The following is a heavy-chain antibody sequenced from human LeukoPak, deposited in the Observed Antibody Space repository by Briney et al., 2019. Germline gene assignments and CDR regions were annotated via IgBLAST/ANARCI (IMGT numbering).Heavy chain of an antibody. CDR2: IYYSGGT. CDR3: AAYSSTWRYYFDY. CDR1: GGSISNSSYY. J-gene: IGHJ4*02. D-gene: IGHD6-13*01. V-gene: IGHV4-39*01. Sequence: SETLSLTCTVSGGSISNSSYYWGWIRQPPGKGLEWIGSIYYSGGTYYNPSLKTRVTISVDTTQNQFSLKVSSVTAADTAVYHCAAYSSTWRYYFDYWGQGTLVTVSS.